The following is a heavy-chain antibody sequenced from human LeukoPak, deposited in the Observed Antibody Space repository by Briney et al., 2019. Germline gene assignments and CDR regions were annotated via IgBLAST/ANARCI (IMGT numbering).Heavy chain of an antibody. CDR2: IIPIFGTA. D-gene: IGHD3-22*01. Sequence: ASVKVSCKASGYTFTSYYMHWVRQAPGQGLEWMGGIIPIFGTANYAQKFQGRVTITADESTSTAYMELSSLRSEDTAVYYCARDSPDSSGYYYMIDYWGQGTLVTVSS. CDR1: GYTFTSYY. V-gene: IGHV1-69*13. J-gene: IGHJ4*02. CDR3: ARDSPDSSGYYYMIDY.